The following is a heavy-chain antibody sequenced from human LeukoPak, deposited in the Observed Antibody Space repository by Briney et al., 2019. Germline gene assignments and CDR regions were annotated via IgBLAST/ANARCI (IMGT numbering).Heavy chain of an antibody. CDR1: GYSISSGYY. V-gene: IGHV4-38-2*02. CDR2: IYYSGST. J-gene: IGHJ4*02. D-gene: IGHD3-22*01. Sequence: SETLSLTCTVSGYSISSGYYWGWIRQPPGKGLEWIGYIYYSGSTNYNPSLKSRVTISIDTSKNQFSLKLSSVTAADTAVYYCARHPSYYDRIDYWGQGTLVTVSS. CDR3: ARHPSYYDRIDY.